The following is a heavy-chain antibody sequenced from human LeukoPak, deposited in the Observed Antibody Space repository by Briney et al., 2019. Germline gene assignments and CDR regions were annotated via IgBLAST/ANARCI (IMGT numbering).Heavy chain of an antibody. J-gene: IGHJ4*02. Sequence: ASVKVSCKASGYTFTSYGISWVRQAPGQGLEWMGIINPSGGSTSYAQKFQGRVTMTRDTSTSTVYMELSSLRSEDTAVYYCARDEAVAGTGDYWGQGTLVTVSS. V-gene: IGHV1-46*01. CDR1: GYTFTSYG. CDR2: INPSGGST. CDR3: ARDEAVAGTGDY. D-gene: IGHD6-19*01.